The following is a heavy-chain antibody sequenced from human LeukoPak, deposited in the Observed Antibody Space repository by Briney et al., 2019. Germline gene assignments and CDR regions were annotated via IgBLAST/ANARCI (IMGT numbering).Heavy chain of an antibody. CDR3: AKGSGSGWYVG. V-gene: IGHV3-30*18. CDR1: GYTFTSYY. CDR2: ISYDGSNK. D-gene: IGHD6-19*01. J-gene: IGHJ4*02. Sequence: SCKASGYTFTSYYMHWVRQAPGKGLEWVAVISYDGSNKYYADSVKGRFTISRDNSKNTLYLQMNSLRAEDTAVYYCAKGSGSGWYVGWGQGTLVTVSS.